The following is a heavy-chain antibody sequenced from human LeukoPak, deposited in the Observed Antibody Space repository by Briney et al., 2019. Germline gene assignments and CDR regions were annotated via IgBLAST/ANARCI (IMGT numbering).Heavy chain of an antibody. D-gene: IGHD6-19*01. Sequence: GASVKVSCKASGYTFTSYHMHWVRQAPGQGLEWMGIINPSGGGTSYAQKFQGRVTMTRDTSTSTVYMELSSLRSEDTAVYYCAREEQWLVHDYWGQGTLVTVSS. CDR3: AREEQWLVHDY. CDR1: GYTFTSYH. V-gene: IGHV1-46*01. J-gene: IGHJ4*02. CDR2: INPSGGGT.